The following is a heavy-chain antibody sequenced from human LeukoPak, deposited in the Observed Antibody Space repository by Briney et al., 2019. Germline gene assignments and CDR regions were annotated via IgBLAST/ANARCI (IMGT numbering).Heavy chain of an antibody. CDR1: GFTFSSYA. CDR3: AKGTPLGVWGSYRRGSYFDY. V-gene: IGHV3-23*01. J-gene: IGHJ4*02. CDR2: ISGSGGST. D-gene: IGHD3-16*02. Sequence: HPGGSLRLSCAASGFTFSSYAMSWVRQAPGKGLEWVSAISGSGGSTYYADSVKGRFTISRDNSKNTLYLQMNSLRAEDTAVYYCAKGTPLGVWGSYRRGSYFDYWGQGTLVTVSS.